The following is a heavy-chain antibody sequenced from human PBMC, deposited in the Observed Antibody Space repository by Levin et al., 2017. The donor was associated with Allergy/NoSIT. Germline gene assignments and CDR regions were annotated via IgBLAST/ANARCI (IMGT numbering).Heavy chain of an antibody. D-gene: IGHD3-10*01. CDR2: ISWNSGSI. J-gene: IGHJ3*01. Sequence: SLKISCAASGFTFDDYAMHWVRQAPGKGLEWVSGISWNSGSIGYADSVKGRFHIFRDHAKNSLYLQMNSLRTEDTALYYCARDNIGLPDAFDVWGQGTMVIVSS. CDR1: GFTFDDYA. CDR3: ARDNIGLPDAFDV. V-gene: IGHV3-9*01.